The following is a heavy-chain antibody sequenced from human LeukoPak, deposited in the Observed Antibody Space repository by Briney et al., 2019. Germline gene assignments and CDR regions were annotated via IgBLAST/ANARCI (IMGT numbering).Heavy chain of an antibody. J-gene: IGHJ4*02. CDR2: ISGDGYFT. CDR3: YSGYDWSSDY. CDR1: GFIFSNYA. V-gene: IGHV3-23*01. D-gene: IGHD5-12*01. Sequence: PGGSLRLSCAASGFIFSNYAMTWVRQAPGKGLEWVSAISGDGYFTVYADSVKGRFTISRDNSKNTLSLQMNSLRAEDTAVYYCYSGYDWSSDYWGQGTLVTVSS.